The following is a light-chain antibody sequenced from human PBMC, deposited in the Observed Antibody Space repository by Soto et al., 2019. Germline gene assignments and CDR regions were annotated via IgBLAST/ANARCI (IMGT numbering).Light chain of an antibody. CDR1: QSLSNNY. CDR2: GAS. Sequence: EVVLTQSPGTLSLSPGERATLSCRASQSLSNNYLAWYQQKPGQAPRLLIYGASSRATGIPDRFSGSGSGTDFTLTISRLEPEDFAVYYCQQYGSSPRTFGQGTRVELK. V-gene: IGKV3-20*01. CDR3: QQYGSSPRT. J-gene: IGKJ1*01.